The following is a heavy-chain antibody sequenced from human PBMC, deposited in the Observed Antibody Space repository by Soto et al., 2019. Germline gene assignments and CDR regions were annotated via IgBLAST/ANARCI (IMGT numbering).Heavy chain of an antibody. D-gene: IGHD2-2*02. V-gene: IGHV4-31*03. J-gene: IGHJ6*02. CDR2: IYYSGST. CDR1: GGSISSGGYY. Sequence: SETLSLTCTVSGGSISSGGYYWSWIRQHPGKGLEWIGYIYYSGSTYYNPSLKSRVTISVGTSKNQFSLKLSSVTAADTAVYYCARGGFVVVPAAIPGYYYGMGVWAQGTTGTVSS. CDR3: ARGGFVVVPAAIPGYYYGMGV.